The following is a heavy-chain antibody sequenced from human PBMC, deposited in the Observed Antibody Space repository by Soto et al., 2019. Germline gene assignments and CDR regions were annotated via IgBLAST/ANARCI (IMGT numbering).Heavy chain of an antibody. Sequence: EVQLVESGGGLVQPGGSLRLSCAASGFTFSSYWMSWVRQAPGKGLEWVANIKQDGSEKYYVDSVKGRFTISRDNAKNSLYLQINSLRAEDTAVYYCARTNYYDSSGYYSWGQGTLVTVSS. V-gene: IGHV3-7*05. CDR1: GFTFSSYW. CDR2: IKQDGSEK. CDR3: ARTNYYDSSGYYS. J-gene: IGHJ4*02. D-gene: IGHD3-22*01.